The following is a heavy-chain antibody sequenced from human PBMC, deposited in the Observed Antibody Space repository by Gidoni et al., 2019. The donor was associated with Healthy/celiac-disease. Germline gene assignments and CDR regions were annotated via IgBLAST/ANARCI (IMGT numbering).Heavy chain of an antibody. Sequence: QVQLQQWGAGLLKPSETLSLTCAVYGGSFSGYYWSWIRQPPGKGLEWIGEINHSGSTNYNPSLKSRVTISVDTSKNQCSLKLRSVTAADTAVYYCARGQEMATSYFDYWGQGTLVTVSS. CDR2: INHSGST. CDR1: GGSFSGYY. J-gene: IGHJ4*02. CDR3: ARGQEMATSYFDY. D-gene: IGHD5-12*01. V-gene: IGHV4-34*01.